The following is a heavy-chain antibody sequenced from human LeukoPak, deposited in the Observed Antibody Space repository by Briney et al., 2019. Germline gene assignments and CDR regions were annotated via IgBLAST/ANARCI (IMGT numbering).Heavy chain of an antibody. J-gene: IGHJ5*02. CDR1: GGSINSHY. D-gene: IGHD2-15*01. CDR3: ARPAFLGYCSGGSCPRSWFDP. Sequence: SETLSLTCIVSGGSINSHYWSWIRQPPGKGLEWIGDIHYTGTTKYNPSVKSRVTISVDTSKNQFSLKLSSVTAADTAVYYCARPAFLGYCSGGSCPRSWFDPWGQGTLVTVSS. CDR2: IHYTGTT. V-gene: IGHV4-59*11.